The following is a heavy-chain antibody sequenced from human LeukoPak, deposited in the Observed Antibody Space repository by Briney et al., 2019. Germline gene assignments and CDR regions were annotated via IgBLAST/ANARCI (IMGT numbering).Heavy chain of an antibody. Sequence: SETLSLTCAVYGGSFSGYYLSWIRQPPGKGLEWIGEINHSGSTNYNPSLKSRVTISVDTSKNQFSLKLSSVTAADTAVYYCARARCSSTSCYHFDYWGQGNLVTVSS. J-gene: IGHJ4*02. V-gene: IGHV4-34*01. CDR3: ARARCSSTSCYHFDY. CDR2: INHSGST. CDR1: GGSFSGYY. D-gene: IGHD2-2*01.